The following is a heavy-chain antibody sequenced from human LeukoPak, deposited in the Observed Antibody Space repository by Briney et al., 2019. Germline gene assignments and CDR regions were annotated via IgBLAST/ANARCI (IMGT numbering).Heavy chain of an antibody. CDR3: AGGTTNTKGAFDM. D-gene: IGHD2-8*01. J-gene: IGHJ3*02. Sequence: ASVKVSCEASGYTFTGYYMHWVRQAPGQGLEWMGIINPSGSSTSYAQKFQGRVTMTRDTSTSTVYMELSSLRSEDTAVYYCAGGTTNTKGAFDMWGQGTMVTVSS. CDR1: GYTFTGYY. CDR2: INPSGSST. V-gene: IGHV1-46*01.